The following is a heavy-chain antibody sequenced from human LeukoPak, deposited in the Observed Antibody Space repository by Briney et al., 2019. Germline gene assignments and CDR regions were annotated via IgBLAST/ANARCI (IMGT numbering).Heavy chain of an antibody. CDR3: AKDIQKRVYLSYYYYGMDV. D-gene: IGHD1-20*01. J-gene: IGHJ6*02. V-gene: IGHV3-43*02. Sequence: GGSLRLFCAASGFTFDDYAMHWVRQAPGKGLEWVSLISGDGGSTYYADSVKGRFTISRDNSKNSLYLQMNSLRTEDTALYYCAKDIQKRVYLSYYYYGMDVWGQGTTVTVSS. CDR2: ISGDGGST. CDR1: GFTFDDYA.